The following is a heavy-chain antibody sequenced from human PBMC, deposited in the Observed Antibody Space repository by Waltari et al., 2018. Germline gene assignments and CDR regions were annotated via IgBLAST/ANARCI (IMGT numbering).Heavy chain of an antibody. CDR1: VYTFTGYY. J-gene: IGHJ4*02. CDR3: AREVYYDFWSGPQFFFDY. V-gene: IGHV1-2*02. CDR2: INPKSGGT. D-gene: IGHD3-3*01. Sequence: QVLLVQSGAEVKKPGASVKASCKASVYTFTGYYIHWVRQAPGQGLEWMGWINPKSGGTNYAQKFQGRVTMTRDTSINTAYMELNRLTSDDTAVYYCAREVYYDFWSGPQFFFDYWGQGNLVTVSS.